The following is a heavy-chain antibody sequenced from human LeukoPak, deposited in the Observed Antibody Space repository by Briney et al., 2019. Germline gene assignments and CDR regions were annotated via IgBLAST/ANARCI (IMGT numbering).Heavy chain of an antibody. V-gene: IGHV3-74*01. Sequence: GGSLRLSCAASGFTFSSYWMHWVRQAPGKGLVWVSSINSDGSNTIYAESVKGRVTISRDNAKNTLYLQMNSLRADDTAVYYCARGHYYGMDVWGQGTTVTVSS. CDR3: ARGHYYGMDV. CDR1: GFTFSSYW. J-gene: IGHJ6*02. CDR2: INSDGSNT.